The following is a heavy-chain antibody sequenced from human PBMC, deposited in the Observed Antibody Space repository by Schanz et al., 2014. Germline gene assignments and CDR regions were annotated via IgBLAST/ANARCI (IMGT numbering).Heavy chain of an antibody. D-gene: IGHD2-8*02. Sequence: QVQLVDSGGGLVKPGGSLRLSCAASGFSFSDYYMAWIRQAPGKGPEYVSYISSGGTTTYHSDSVKGRFTISRDSAENSLYLQMNSLRAEDTAVYYCAKSLESCPGGRCSRGYFDYWGQGTLVTVSS. CDR1: GFSFSDYY. V-gene: IGHV3-11*01. CDR2: ISSGGTTT. J-gene: IGHJ4*02. CDR3: AKSLESCPGGRCSRGYFDY.